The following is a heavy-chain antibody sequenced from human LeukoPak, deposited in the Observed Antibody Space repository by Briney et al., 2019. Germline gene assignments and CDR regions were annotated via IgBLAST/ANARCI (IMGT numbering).Heavy chain of an antibody. V-gene: IGHV4-30-4*08. Sequence: SQTLSLTCTVSGGSISSGDYYWSWIRQPPGKGLEWIGYTYYSGSTYYNPSLKSRVTISVDTSKNQFSLKLSSVTAADTAVYYCARVPDYGGNDAFDIWGQGTMVTVSS. J-gene: IGHJ3*02. CDR1: GGSISSGDYY. CDR3: ARVPDYGGNDAFDI. CDR2: TYYSGST. D-gene: IGHD4-23*01.